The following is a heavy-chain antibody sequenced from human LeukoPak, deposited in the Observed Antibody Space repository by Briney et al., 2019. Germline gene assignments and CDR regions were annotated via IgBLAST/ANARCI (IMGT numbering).Heavy chain of an antibody. CDR1: GYTFTIYD. D-gene: IGHD1-14*01. Sequence: ASVKVSCKASGYTFTIYDFNWVRQATGQGPEWMGWMNPNSGNTGYAQKFQGRVTMTRNTSIRTAYMELSNVRSEDTAMYYCAINLPANRRFQHWGQGTLVTVSS. CDR2: MNPNSGNT. J-gene: IGHJ1*01. V-gene: IGHV1-8*01. CDR3: AINLPANRRFQH.